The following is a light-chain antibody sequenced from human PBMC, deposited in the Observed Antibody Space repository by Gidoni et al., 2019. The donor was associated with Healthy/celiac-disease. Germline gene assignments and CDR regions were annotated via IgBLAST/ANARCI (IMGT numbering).Light chain of an antibody. V-gene: IGKV3-11*01. J-gene: IGKJ1*01. Sequence: EIVLTQSPATLSLSPGERATLSCSASQSVSSYLAWYQQKPGQAPRLLIYYASNRATGIPARFSGSGSGTDFTLTISSLVPEDFAFYYCQQRSNWPAWTFGQGTKVEIK. CDR2: YAS. CDR1: QSVSSY. CDR3: QQRSNWPAWT.